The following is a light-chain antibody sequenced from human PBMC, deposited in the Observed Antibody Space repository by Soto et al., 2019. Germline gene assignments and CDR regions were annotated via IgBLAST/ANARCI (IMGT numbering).Light chain of an antibody. Sequence: QAVVTQEPSFSVSPGGTVTLTCALSSGSVSTNYYPSWYQQTPGQAPRTLMHSSNTRSSGVPDRFSGSILGNKAALTITGAQADDEADYYCALYMGSGIWVFGGGTKLTVL. J-gene: IGLJ3*02. CDR3: ALYMGSGIWV. CDR1: SGSVSTNYY. V-gene: IGLV8-61*01. CDR2: SSN.